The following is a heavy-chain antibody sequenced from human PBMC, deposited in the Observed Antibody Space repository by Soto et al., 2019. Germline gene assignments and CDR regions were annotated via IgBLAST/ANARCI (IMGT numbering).Heavy chain of an antibody. CDR2: IIPIFGTA. V-gene: IGHV1-69*06. J-gene: IGHJ5*02. Sequence: RASVKVSCKASGCTFSSYAISWVRQAPGQGLEWMGGIIPIFGTANYAQKFQGRVTITADKSTSTAYMELSSLRSEDTAVYYCARDWSSGGTFDPWGQGTLVTVSS. CDR3: ARDWSSGGTFDP. CDR1: GCTFSSYA. D-gene: IGHD3-16*01.